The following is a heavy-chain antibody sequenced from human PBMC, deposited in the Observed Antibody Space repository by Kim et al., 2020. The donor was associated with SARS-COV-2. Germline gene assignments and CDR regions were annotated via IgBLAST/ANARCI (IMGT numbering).Heavy chain of an antibody. Sequence: ASVKVSCKASGYTFTGYYMHWVRQAPGQGLEWMGWINPNSGGTNYAQKFQGRVTMTRDTSISTAYMELSRLRSDDTAVYYCATEVVGATGAGFRDYWGQGTLVAVSS. CDR2: INPNSGGT. J-gene: IGHJ4*02. D-gene: IGHD1-26*01. CDR1: GYTFTGYY. CDR3: ATEVVGATGAGFRDY. V-gene: IGHV1-2*02.